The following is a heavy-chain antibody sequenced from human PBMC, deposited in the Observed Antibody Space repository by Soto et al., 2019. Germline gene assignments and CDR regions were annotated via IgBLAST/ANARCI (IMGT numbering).Heavy chain of an antibody. J-gene: IGHJ6*02. CDR1: GFTFSSYG. Sequence: LRLSCAASGFTFSSYGMHWVRQAPGKGLEWVAVISYDGSNKYYADSVKGRFTISRDNSKNTLYLQMNSLRAEDTAVYYCAKDWDWRADYYYYGMDVWGQGTTVTVSS. D-gene: IGHD3-3*01. V-gene: IGHV3-30*18. CDR3: AKDWDWRADYYYYGMDV. CDR2: ISYDGSNK.